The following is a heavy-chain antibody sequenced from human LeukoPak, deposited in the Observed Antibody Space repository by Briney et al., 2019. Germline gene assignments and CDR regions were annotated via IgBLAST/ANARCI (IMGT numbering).Heavy chain of an antibody. V-gene: IGHV4-59*12. D-gene: IGHD6-19*01. CDR2: IYYSGST. CDR3: ARTRRAVAGIYYAFDI. J-gene: IGHJ3*02. CDR1: GGSISSYY. Sequence: PSETLSLTCTVSGGSISSYYWSWIRQPPGKGLEWIGYIYYSGSTNYNPSLKSRVTISVDTSKNQFSLKLSSVTAADTAVYYCARTRRAVAGIYYAFDIWGQGTMVTVSS.